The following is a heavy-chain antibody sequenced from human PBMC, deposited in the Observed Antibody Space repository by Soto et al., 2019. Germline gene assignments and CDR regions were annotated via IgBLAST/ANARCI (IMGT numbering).Heavy chain of an antibody. CDR2: FDPEDGET. D-gene: IGHD3-22*01. CDR3: ATAYYYDSSGYYLPVY. V-gene: IGHV1-24*01. CDR1: GYTLTELS. Sequence: ASVKVSCKVSGYTLTELSMHWVRQAPGKGLEWMGGFDPEDGETIYAQKFQGRVTMTEDTSTDTAYMELSSLRSEDTAVYYCATAYYYDSSGYYLPVYWGQGTLVTVSS. J-gene: IGHJ4*02.